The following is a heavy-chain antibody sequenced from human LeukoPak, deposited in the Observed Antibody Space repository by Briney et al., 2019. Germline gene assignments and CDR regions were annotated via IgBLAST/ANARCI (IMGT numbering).Heavy chain of an antibody. J-gene: IGHJ4*02. CDR3: AQDEYGSGRYDY. CDR1: GFTFSSYA. D-gene: IGHD3-10*01. V-gene: IGHV3-23*01. Sequence: PGGSLRLSCAASGFTFSSYAMSWVRQAPGKGLEWVSASSGSGGSTYYADSVKGRFTISRDNSKNTLYLQMNSLRAEDTAVYYCAQDEYGSGRYDYWGQGTLVTVSS. CDR2: SSGSGGST.